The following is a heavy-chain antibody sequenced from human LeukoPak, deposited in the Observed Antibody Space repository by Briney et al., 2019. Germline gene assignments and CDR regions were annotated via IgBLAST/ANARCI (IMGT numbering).Heavy chain of an antibody. CDR3: ARYHDFWSGYYGYYGMDV. V-gene: IGHV1-69*04. CDR1: GGTFSSYA. D-gene: IGHD3-3*01. CDR2: IIPILGIA. J-gene: IGHJ6*02. Sequence: ASVKVSCKASGGTFSSYAISWVRQAPGQGLEWMGRIIPILGIANYAQKFQGRVTITADKSTSTAYMELSSLRSEDTAVYYCARYHDFWSGYYGYYGMDVWGQGTTVTVSS.